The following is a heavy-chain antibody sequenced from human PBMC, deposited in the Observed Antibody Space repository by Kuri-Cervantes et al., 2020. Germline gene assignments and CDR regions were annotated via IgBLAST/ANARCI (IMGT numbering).Heavy chain of an antibody. CDR1: GFTFSSYA. D-gene: IGHD3-10*01. J-gene: IGHJ6*02. V-gene: IGHV3-23*01. Sequence: GGSLRLSCAASGFTFSSYAMSWVRQAPGKGLEWVSAISGSGGSTYYADSVKGRFTISRDNSKNTLYLQMNSLRAEDTAVYYCAKDHSRWLGEWYYYYYYGMDVWGQGTTVTVSS. CDR2: ISGSGGST. CDR3: AKDHSRWLGEWYYYYYYGMDV.